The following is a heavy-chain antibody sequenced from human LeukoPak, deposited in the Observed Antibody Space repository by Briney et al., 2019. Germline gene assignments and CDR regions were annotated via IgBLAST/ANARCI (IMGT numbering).Heavy chain of an antibody. J-gene: IGHJ4*02. Sequence: SETLSLTCTVSGGSISSGDYYWSWIRQPPGKGLEWIGYIYHSGSTYYNPSLESRVTISVDRSTNQFSLRLTSVTAADTAVYYCARDKSTHQLEPYYFDSWGQGTLVTVSS. CDR1: GGSISSGDYY. CDR2: IYHSGST. CDR3: ARDKSTHQLEPYYFDS. D-gene: IGHD1-1*01. V-gene: IGHV4-30-4*01.